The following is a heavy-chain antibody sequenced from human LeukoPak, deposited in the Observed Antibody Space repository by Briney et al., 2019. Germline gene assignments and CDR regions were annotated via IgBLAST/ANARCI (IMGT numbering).Heavy chain of an antibody. Sequence: PSETLSLTCAVYGGSFSGYYWSWIRQPPGKGLEWIGEINHSGSTNYNPSLKSRVTISVDTSKNQFSLKLSSVTAADTAVYYCARRVGATREYNWFDPWGQGTLVTVSS. J-gene: IGHJ5*02. D-gene: IGHD1-26*01. CDR3: ARRVGATREYNWFDP. V-gene: IGHV4-34*01. CDR1: GGSFSGYY. CDR2: INHSGST.